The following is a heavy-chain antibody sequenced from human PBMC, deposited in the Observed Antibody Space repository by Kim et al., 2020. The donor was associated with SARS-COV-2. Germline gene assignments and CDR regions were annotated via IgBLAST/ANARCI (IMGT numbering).Heavy chain of an antibody. Sequence: ASVKVSCKASGYTFTGYYMHWVRQAPGQGLEWMGRINPNSGGTNYAQKFQGRVTMTRDTSISTAYMELSRLRSDDTAVYYCAVLTYYDILTGRAHDYWGQGTLVTVSS. V-gene: IGHV1-2*06. J-gene: IGHJ4*02. CDR2: INPNSGGT. D-gene: IGHD3-9*01. CDR3: AVLTYYDILTGRAHDY. CDR1: GYTFTGYY.